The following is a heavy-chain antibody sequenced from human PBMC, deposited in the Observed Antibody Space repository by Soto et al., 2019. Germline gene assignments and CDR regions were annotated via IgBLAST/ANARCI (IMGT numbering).Heavy chain of an antibody. CDR3: AKEMCEWLAAEYLQH. D-gene: IGHD6-19*01. CDR1: GFTFSSYA. J-gene: IGHJ1*01. CDR2: FSGSGGST. V-gene: IGHV3-23*01. Sequence: GGSLRLSCAASGFTFSSYAMSWVRQAPGKGLEWVQAFSGSGGSTYYADSVKGRFTISRDNSKNTLYLQMNSLRAEDTAVYHCAKEMCEWLAAEYLQHWGQGTMVTVSS.